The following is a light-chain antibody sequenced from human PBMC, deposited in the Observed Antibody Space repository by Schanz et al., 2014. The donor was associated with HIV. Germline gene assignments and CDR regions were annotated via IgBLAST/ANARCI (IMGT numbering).Light chain of an antibody. CDR2: MAS. J-gene: IGKJ2*01. CDR1: QNVNAW. CDR3: QRYNSFSHT. V-gene: IGKV1-5*03. Sequence: DIQMTQSPSTLSTSVGDRVTITCRASQNVNAWVAWYRQRPGKVPELLIYMASSLETGVPSRFSGSGSGTSFTLTITSLQPDDFATYYCQRYNSFSHTFGQGTKLDIK.